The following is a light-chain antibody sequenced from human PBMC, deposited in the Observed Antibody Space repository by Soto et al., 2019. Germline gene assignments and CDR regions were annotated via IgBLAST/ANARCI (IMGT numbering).Light chain of an antibody. V-gene: IGLV1-51*02. Sequence: QSALTQPASVSAAPGQKVTISCSGSSSNIGNNYVSWYQQLPGTAPKLLIYENNKRPSGIPDRFSGSKSGTSATLGITGLQTGDEADYYCGTWDSSLSVVVFGGGTKLTVL. CDR1: SSNIGNNY. CDR3: GTWDSSLSVVV. CDR2: ENN. J-gene: IGLJ2*01.